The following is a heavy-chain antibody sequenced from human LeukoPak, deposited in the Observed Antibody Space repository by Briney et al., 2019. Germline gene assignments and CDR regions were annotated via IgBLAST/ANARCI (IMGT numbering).Heavy chain of an antibody. V-gene: IGHV3-20*04. CDR3: ARYSSSSPPYYYMDV. CDR1: GFTFDDYG. D-gene: IGHD6-6*01. Sequence: GGSLRLSCAASGFTFDDYGMSWARQAPGKGLEWVSGINWNGGSPGYADSVKGRFTISRDNAKNSLYLQMNSLRAEDTALYYCARYSSSSPPYYYMDVWGKGTTVTVSS. J-gene: IGHJ6*03. CDR2: INWNGGSP.